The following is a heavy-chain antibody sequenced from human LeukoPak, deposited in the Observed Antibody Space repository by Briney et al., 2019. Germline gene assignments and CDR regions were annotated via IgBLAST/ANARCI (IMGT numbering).Heavy chain of an antibody. J-gene: IGHJ4*02. CDR3: APIAFRGLVWPSTARRFDY. V-gene: IGHV3-48*03. D-gene: IGHD6-6*01. CDR2: ISSSGSTI. Sequence: GGSLRLSCAASGFTFSSYEMNWVRQAPGKGLEWVSYISSSGSTIYYADSVKGRFTISRDNAKNSLYLQMNSLRAEDTAVYYCAPIAFRGLVWPSTARRFDYWGQGTLVTVSS. CDR1: GFTFSSYE.